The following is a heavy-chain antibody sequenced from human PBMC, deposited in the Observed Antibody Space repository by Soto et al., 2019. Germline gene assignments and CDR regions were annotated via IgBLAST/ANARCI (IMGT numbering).Heavy chain of an antibody. Sequence: SETLSLTCTVSGGSISNYYWSWIRQPPWKGLEWIAYVYYSGSTNYNPSLKSRLTISVDTSKNQFSLKLSSVTAADTAVYYCARGSGPNDAFDIWGQGTMVTVSS. CDR2: VYYSGST. CDR1: GGSISNYY. V-gene: IGHV4-59*12. CDR3: ARGSGPNDAFDI. D-gene: IGHD2-15*01. J-gene: IGHJ3*02.